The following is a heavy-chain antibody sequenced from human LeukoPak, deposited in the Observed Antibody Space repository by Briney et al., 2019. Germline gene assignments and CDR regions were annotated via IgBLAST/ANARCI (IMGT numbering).Heavy chain of an antibody. J-gene: IGHJ1*01. CDR2: FHPTAPH. CDR1: GDSITGGRY. Sequence: SETLSLSCLVSGDSITGGRYWGWIRQPPGKGLEWIGSFHPTAPHYYSPSLKSRVTMSADTSKNQFSLKLASVTAADTAVYYCAREVDSNGSFQYWSRGTLVTVSS. CDR3: AREVDSNGSFQY. D-gene: IGHD3-22*01. V-gene: IGHV4-38-2*02.